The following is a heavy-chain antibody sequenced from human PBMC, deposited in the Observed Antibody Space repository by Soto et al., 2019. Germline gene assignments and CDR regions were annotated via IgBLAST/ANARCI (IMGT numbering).Heavy chain of an antibody. CDR2: IDPSDSQT. J-gene: IGHJ4*02. CDR3: ARQIYDSDTGPNFQYYFDS. CDR1: GYSFAVYW. D-gene: IGHD3-22*01. V-gene: IGHV5-10-1*01. Sequence: GESLKISCNGSGYSFAVYWITWVRQKPGKGLEWMGRIDPSDSQTYYSPSFRGHVTISVTKSITTVFLQWSSLRASDTAMYYCARQIYDSDTGPNFQYYFDSWGQGTPVTVSS.